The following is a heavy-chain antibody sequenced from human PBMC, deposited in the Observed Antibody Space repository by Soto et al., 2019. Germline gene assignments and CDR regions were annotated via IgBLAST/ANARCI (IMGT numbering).Heavy chain of an antibody. CDR2: IYYSGST. CDR1: GGSISSGDYY. Sequence: QVQLQESGPGLVKPSQTLSLTCTVSGGSISSGDYYWSWIRQPPEKGLKWIGYIYYSGSTYYNPSLKSRVTISVDTSKNQFALKLSSVTAADTAVYYCARLTPGYSSGWFIDYWGQGTLVTVSS. V-gene: IGHV4-30-4*01. CDR3: ARLTPGYSSGWFIDY. J-gene: IGHJ4*02. D-gene: IGHD6-19*01.